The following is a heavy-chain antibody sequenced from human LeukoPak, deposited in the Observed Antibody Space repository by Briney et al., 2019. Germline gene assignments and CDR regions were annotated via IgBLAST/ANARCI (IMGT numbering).Heavy chain of an antibody. D-gene: IGHD3-22*01. CDR2: ISSSGSTI. CDR3: ARGGGYYYDSSDYYREEYFQH. V-gene: IGHV3-48*03. J-gene: IGHJ1*01. CDR1: GFTFSSYE. Sequence: GGSLRLSCAASGFTFSSYEMNWVRQAPGKGLEWVSYISSSGSTIYYADSVKGRFTISRDNAKNSLYLQMNSLRAEDTAVYYCARGGGYYYDSSDYYREEYFQHWGQGTLVTVSS.